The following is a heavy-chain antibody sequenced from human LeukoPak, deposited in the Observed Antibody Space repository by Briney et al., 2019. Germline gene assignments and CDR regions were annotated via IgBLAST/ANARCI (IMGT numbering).Heavy chain of an antibody. CDR2: ISSSGSTI. D-gene: IGHD3-22*01. Sequence: PGGSLRLSCAASGFTFSTYEMNWVRQAPGKGLEWVSYISSSGSTIYYADSVKGRFAISRDNAENSLYLQMNSLRAEDTAIYYCVVITWDYWGQGTLVTVSS. V-gene: IGHV3-48*03. CDR1: GFTFSTYE. J-gene: IGHJ4*02. CDR3: VVITWDY.